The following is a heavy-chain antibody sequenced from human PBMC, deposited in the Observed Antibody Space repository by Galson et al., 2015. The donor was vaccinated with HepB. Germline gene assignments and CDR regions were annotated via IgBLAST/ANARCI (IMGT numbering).Heavy chain of an antibody. V-gene: IGHV1-2*04. CDR2: INPNSGGT. CDR1: YTFTGYY. Sequence: YTFTGYYMHWVRQAPGQGLEWMGWINPNSGGTNYAQKFQGWVTMTRDTSISTAYMELSRLRSDDTAVYYCARAENIYDFWSGYYNSLLDYWGQGTLVTVSS. J-gene: IGHJ4*02. CDR3: ARAENIYDFWSGYYNSLLDY. D-gene: IGHD3-3*01.